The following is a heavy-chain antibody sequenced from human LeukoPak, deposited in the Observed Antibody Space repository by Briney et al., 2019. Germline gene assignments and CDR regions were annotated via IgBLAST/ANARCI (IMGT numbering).Heavy chain of an antibody. V-gene: IGHV3-23*01. J-gene: IGHJ4*02. CDR2: ISGSGGST. CDR1: GFTFSSYA. CDR3: AKGLGKTTVTPLGY. D-gene: IGHD4-11*01. Sequence: GGSLRLSCAASGFTFSSYAMSWVRQAPGKGLEWVSAISGSGGSTYYADSVKGRFTISRDNSKNTLYLQMNSLRAEDTAVYYCAKGLGKTTVTPLGYWGQGTLVTVSS.